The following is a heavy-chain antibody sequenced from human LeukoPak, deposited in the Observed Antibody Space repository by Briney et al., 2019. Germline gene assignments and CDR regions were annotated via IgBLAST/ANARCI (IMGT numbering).Heavy chain of an antibody. Sequence: SETLSLTCTVSGRSLSSGSYYWSWIRQPPGKGLEWIGHIYYSGSTNYNPSLKSRVTISVDTSKNQFSLKLSSVTAADTAVYYWARDQGSGWFDPWGQGTLVTVSS. CDR1: GRSLSSGSYY. CDR3: ARDQGSGWFDP. V-gene: IGHV4-61*01. CDR2: IYYSGST. D-gene: IGHD3-10*01. J-gene: IGHJ5*02.